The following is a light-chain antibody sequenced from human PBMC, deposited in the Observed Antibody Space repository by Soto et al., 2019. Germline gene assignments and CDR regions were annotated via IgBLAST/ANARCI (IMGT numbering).Light chain of an antibody. J-gene: IGLJ2*01. CDR3: QSYDGSLSGVV. Sequence: QSVLTQPPSVSGAPGQRVTISCTGSSSNIGAGYDVHWYQQLPGTAPKLLIYGNSNRPSGVPDRFSGSKSGASASLAITGLRAEDEADYCCQSYDGSLSGVVFGGGTKRTVL. CDR2: GNS. CDR1: SSNIGAGYD. V-gene: IGLV1-40*01.